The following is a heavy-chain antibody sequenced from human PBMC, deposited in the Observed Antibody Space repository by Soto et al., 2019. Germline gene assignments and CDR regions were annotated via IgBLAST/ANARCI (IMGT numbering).Heavy chain of an antibody. CDR2: IFSNNER. CDR3: ARVVADSSWYFYVLDV. V-gene: IGHV2-26*03. D-gene: IGHD2-15*01. CDR1: GFSLTTGRMG. Sequence: QVTLKESGPVLVKATETLTLTCTISGFSLTTGRMGVSWIRQPPGKALEWVAHIFSNNERSYSTSLQSRLSISDDTSKSQVVLTMTDVDPVDTATYFCARVVADSSWYFYVLDVW. J-gene: IGHJ6*01.